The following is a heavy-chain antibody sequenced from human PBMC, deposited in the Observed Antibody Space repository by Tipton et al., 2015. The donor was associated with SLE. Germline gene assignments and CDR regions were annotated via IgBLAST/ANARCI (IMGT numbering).Heavy chain of an antibody. CDR1: GFTFSSYA. CDR2: ISYDGSNK. V-gene: IGHV3-30*04. D-gene: IGHD5-24*01. CDR3: ARGAGWLQLGASFDY. Sequence: YLRLSCAASGFTFSSYAMHWVRQAPGKGLEWVAVISYDGSNKYYADSVKGRFTISRDNSKNTLYLQMNSLRAEDTAVYYCARGAGWLQLGASFDYWGQGTLVTVSS. J-gene: IGHJ4*02.